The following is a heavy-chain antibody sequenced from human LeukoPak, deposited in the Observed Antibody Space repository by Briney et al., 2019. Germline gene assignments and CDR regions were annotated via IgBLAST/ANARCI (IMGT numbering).Heavy chain of an antibody. CDR1: GFSVSGTH. CDR2: MYTGGTT. D-gene: IGHD3-16*01. J-gene: IGHJ1*01. Sequence: PGGALRLSCAASGFSVSGTHMTWVRQAPGTGLEWVSAMYTGGTTYYADSVSGRFTIFRDNAKNTLYLQMNSLRPEDTAVYYCAKDEATSGGGLASWGQGTLVIVSS. V-gene: IGHV3-53*01. CDR3: AKDEATSGGGLAS.